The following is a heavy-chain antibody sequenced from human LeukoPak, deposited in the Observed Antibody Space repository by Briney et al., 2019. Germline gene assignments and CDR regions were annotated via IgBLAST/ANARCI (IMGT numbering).Heavy chain of an antibody. V-gene: IGHV1-24*01. CDR1: GYTLAELS. D-gene: IGHD3-16*01. Sequence: GASVKVSCKVSGYTLAELSVHWVRQAPGKGLEWMGGVDPEDGEIIYAQNFQGRVTMTEDTSTDTAYMNLSSLRPEDTAVYYCAIDVGELLTYWGQGTLVTVSS. CDR3: AIDVGELLTY. CDR2: VDPEDGEI. J-gene: IGHJ4*02.